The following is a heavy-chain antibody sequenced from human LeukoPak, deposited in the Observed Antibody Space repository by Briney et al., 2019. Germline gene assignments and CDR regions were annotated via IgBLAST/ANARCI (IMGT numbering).Heavy chain of an antibody. CDR3: AREAYYDSSGYLFDY. J-gene: IGHJ4*02. Sequence: GGSLRLSCAASGFTFSSYAMHWVRRAPGKGLEWVAVISYDGSNKYYADSVKGRFTISRDNSKNTLYLQMNSLRVEDTAVYYCAREAYYDSSGYLFDYWGQGTLVTVSS. V-gene: IGHV3-30*04. CDR2: ISYDGSNK. D-gene: IGHD3-22*01. CDR1: GFTFSSYA.